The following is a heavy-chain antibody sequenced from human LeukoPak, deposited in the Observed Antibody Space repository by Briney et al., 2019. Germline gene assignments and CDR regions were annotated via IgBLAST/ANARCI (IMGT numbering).Heavy chain of an antibody. Sequence: SETLSLTCTVSGGSISSYYWSWIRQPPGKGLEWIGYIYYSGSTNYNPSLKSRVTISVDTSKNQFSLKLSSVTAADTAVYYCARLGAAGTFDRYYYYMDVWGKGTTVTVSS. CDR1: GGSISSYY. D-gene: IGHD6-13*01. CDR3: ARLGAAGTFDRYYYYMDV. J-gene: IGHJ6*03. V-gene: IGHV4-59*01. CDR2: IYYSGST.